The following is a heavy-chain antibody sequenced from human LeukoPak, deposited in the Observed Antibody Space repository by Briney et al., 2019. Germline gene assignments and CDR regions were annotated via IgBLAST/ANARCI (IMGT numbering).Heavy chain of an antibody. J-gene: IGHJ4*02. CDR3: ARDLNYYDSSGQGGY. Sequence: QPGGSLRLSCAASGFTFSSYAMHWVRQAPGKGLEWVAVISYDGSNKYYADSVKGRFTISRDNSKNTLYLQMNSLRAEDTAVYYCARDLNYYDSSGQGGYWGPGTLVTVSS. CDR1: GFTFSSYA. V-gene: IGHV3-30*04. CDR2: ISYDGSNK. D-gene: IGHD3-22*01.